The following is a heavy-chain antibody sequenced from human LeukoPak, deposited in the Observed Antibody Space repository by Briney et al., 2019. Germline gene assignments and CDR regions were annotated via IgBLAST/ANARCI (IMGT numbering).Heavy chain of an antibody. J-gene: IGHJ4*02. CDR1: GFTFSSYW. Sequence: PGGSLRLSCAASGFTFSSYWMHWVRQAPGEGLVWVSRINPDGRSTSHADSVKGRFTMSRDNARDTLYLQMNSLRAEDTAVYYCARGPLSGGAIQFDSWGQGTLFTVSS. D-gene: IGHD2-21*01. CDR2: INPDGRST. V-gene: IGHV3-74*01. CDR3: ARGPLSGGAIQFDS.